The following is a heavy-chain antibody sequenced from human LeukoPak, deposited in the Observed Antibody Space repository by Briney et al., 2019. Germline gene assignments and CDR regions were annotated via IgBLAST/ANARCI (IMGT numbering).Heavy chain of an antibody. CDR3: ARDYGEWGRYYFDY. Sequence: ASVKVSCKASGGTFSSCAISWVRQAPGQGLEWMGRIIPIFGTANYAQKFQGRVTITTDESTSTAYMELSSLRSEDTAVYYCARDYGEWGRYYFDYWGQGTLVTVPS. CDR2: IIPIFGTA. CDR1: GGTFSSCA. J-gene: IGHJ4*02. V-gene: IGHV1-69*05. D-gene: IGHD1-26*01.